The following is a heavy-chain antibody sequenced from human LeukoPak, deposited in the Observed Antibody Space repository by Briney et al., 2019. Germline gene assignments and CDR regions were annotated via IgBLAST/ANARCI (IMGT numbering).Heavy chain of an antibody. Sequence: GGSLRLSCAASGFTFNTYWMHWVRQAPGKGLVWVSRINPDGRTTNYADSVKGRFTISRDNAKNTLYLQMNSLRVEDTATYYCAKVDGSGKSMFDYWGQGTLVPVSS. CDR2: INPDGRTT. CDR3: AKVDGSGKSMFDY. V-gene: IGHV3-74*01. CDR1: GFTFNTYW. D-gene: IGHD3-22*01. J-gene: IGHJ4*02.